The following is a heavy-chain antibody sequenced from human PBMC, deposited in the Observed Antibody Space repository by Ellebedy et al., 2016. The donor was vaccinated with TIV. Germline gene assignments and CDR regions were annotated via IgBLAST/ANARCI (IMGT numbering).Heavy chain of an antibody. CDR1: DFTVSNNY. Sequence: GESLKISCAASDFTVSNNYMTWVRQAPGKGLEWVSVIYSGGTTYYADSVKGRFSISRDNARNLLYLQVNSLRGEDTAVYYCARSEDGYNTYTFWGQGTLVTVSS. CDR2: IYSGGTT. D-gene: IGHD5-24*01. CDR3: ARSEDGYNTYTF. V-gene: IGHV3-53*01. J-gene: IGHJ4*02.